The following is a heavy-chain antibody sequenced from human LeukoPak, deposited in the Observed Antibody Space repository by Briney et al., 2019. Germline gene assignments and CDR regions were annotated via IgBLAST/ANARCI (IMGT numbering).Heavy chain of an antibody. CDR1: GFTFSSYA. J-gene: IGHJ4*02. CDR2: ISANGGST. CDR3: VKDQTVVVTAILSY. V-gene: IGHV3-64D*09. Sequence: GGSLRLSCSASGFTFSSYAMHWVRQAPGKGLDYVSAISANGGSTYYADSVKGRFTISRDNSKNTLYLQMSSLRAEDTAVYYCVKDQTVVVTAILSYWGQGTLVTVSS. D-gene: IGHD2-21*02.